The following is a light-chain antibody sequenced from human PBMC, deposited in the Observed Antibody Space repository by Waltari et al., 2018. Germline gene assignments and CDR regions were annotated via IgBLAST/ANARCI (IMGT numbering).Light chain of an antibody. CDR1: QSLLYRSNNRNY. CDR2: WAS. J-gene: IGKJ4*01. V-gene: IGKV4-1*01. CDR3: QKFSGLPLT. Sequence: DIVMTQSPDSLAVSLGERATIHCKSSQSLLYRSNNRNYLAWYQQKPGQPPRLLMYWASTRESGVPDRFSGSESGTDVTLTISSLQAEDVAVYYCQKFSGLPLTFGGGTKVEI.